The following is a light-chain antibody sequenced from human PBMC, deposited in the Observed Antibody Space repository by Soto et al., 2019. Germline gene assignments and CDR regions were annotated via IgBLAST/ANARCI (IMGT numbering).Light chain of an antibody. CDR1: QDISNY. CDR3: QQYDNLPIT. CDR2: DAS. Sequence: DIQMTQSPSSLSASVGDRVTITCQASQDISNYLNWYQQKPGKAPELLIYDASNLETGVPSRFSGSGSGTDFTFTISSLQPEDIATYYCQQYDNLPITFGPGTKVD. V-gene: IGKV1-33*01. J-gene: IGKJ3*01.